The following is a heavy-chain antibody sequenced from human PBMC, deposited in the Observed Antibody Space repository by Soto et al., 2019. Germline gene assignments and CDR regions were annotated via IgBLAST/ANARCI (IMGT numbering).Heavy chain of an antibody. CDR1: GFTFTTYC. CDR2: ISNDAVHT. V-gene: IGHV3-64*01. Sequence: EVQLVESGGGLVQPGGSLTLSCVASGFTFTTYCMHWVRQAPGKGLEYLSAISNDAVHTYYANSVKDRFTISRDNCKDKVYLDMGRLSREDMAVHYCARGDRPWDCQWYGMAVWGQGTTVTVSS. CDR3: ARGDRPWDCQWYGMAV. D-gene: IGHD2-21*02. J-gene: IGHJ6*02.